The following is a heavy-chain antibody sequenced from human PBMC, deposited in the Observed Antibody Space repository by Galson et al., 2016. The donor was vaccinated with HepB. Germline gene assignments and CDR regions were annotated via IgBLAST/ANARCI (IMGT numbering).Heavy chain of an antibody. CDR2: ITWNTNNI. D-gene: IGHD3-10*01. CDR1: GFNFGGFA. V-gene: IGHV3-9*01. J-gene: IGHJ4*02. CDR3: TKGLPYGTTWVGAFDY. Sequence: SLRLSCAASGFNFGGFAMHWVRQVPGKGLEWVSAITWNTNNIQYADSVRGRFTISRDNAKNSLYPQMNSLRPDDTAFYYCTKGLPYGTTWVGAFDYWGQGVLVTVSS.